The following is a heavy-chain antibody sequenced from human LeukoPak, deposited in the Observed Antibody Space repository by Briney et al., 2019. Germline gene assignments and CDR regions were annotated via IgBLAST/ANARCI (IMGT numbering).Heavy chain of an antibody. V-gene: IGHV1-2*02. Sequence: ASVKVSCKASGYTFSGHYMHWVRRAPGQGLEWMGWINPNSGGTIYAQKFQGRVTMTRDTSITTVYMELSRLTSDDTAVYYCARVPEGSGSYYNIEDYFDYWGQGSLVTVSS. CDR2: INPNSGGT. CDR3: ARVPEGSGSYYNIEDYFDY. D-gene: IGHD3-10*01. J-gene: IGHJ4*02. CDR1: GYTFSGHY.